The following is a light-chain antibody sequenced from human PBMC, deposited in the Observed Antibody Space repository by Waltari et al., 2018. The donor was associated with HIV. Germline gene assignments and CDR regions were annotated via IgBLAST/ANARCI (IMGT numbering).Light chain of an antibody. CDR1: EGVHNF. V-gene: IGKV3-11*01. CDR2: DAS. CDR3: QQRAKWPPT. J-gene: IGKJ4*01. Sequence: DIALTQSPATLSLSPGERATLSCRASEGVHNFLVWYQQRPDQPPRLLVDDASKRASDIPARFTGSGSGTDFTLTIDSLEPEDFAFYFCQQRAKWPPTFGGGTKVETK.